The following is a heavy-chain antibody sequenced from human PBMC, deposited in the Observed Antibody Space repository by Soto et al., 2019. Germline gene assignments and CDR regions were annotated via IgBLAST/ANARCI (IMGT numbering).Heavy chain of an antibody. CDR1: GGSISSGGYS. Sequence: QLQLQESGSGLVKPSQTLSLTCAVSGGSISSGGYSWSWIRQPPGKGLEWIGYIYHSGSTYYNPSLKSXXTXSXXRSKNQFSLKLSSVTAADTAVYYCAITETFRGMDVWGQGTTVTVSS. V-gene: IGHV4-30-2*01. D-gene: IGHD4-4*01. J-gene: IGHJ6*02. CDR3: AITETFRGMDV. CDR2: IYHSGST.